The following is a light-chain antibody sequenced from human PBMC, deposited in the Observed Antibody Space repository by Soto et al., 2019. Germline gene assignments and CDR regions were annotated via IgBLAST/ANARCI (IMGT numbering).Light chain of an antibody. Sequence: DIVMTQSPLSLPVTPGEPASISCRSSQSLLHSNGYNYLDWYVQKPGQSPQLLIYLGSNRASGVXDXSSGSGSGIDFTLKISRVEAEDVGVYYCMQALQTPATFGQGTKVEI. CDR1: QSLLHSNGYNY. J-gene: IGKJ1*01. CDR3: MQALQTPAT. V-gene: IGKV2-28*01. CDR2: LGS.